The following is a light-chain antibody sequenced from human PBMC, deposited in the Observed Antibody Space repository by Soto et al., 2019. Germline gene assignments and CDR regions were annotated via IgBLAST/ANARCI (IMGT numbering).Light chain of an antibody. V-gene: IGLV2-8*01. CDR2: AVS. J-gene: IGLJ2*01. CDR1: SSDVGAYKY. Sequence: QSALTQPPSASGSPGQSVTISCTGTSSDVGAYKYVSWYQQHPGKAPKLMIYAVSERPSGVPDRFSGSKSGNTASLTVSGLQAEDEADYHCSSHAGSNSLMVFGGGTKLTVL. CDR3: SSHAGSNSLMV.